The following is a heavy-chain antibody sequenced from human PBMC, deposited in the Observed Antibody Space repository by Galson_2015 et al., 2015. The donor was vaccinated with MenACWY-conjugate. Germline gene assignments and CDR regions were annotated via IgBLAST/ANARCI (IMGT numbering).Heavy chain of an antibody. CDR2: ISYDGSNK. D-gene: IGHD2-15*01. J-gene: IGHJ4*02. CDR1: GFTFSNYG. V-gene: IGHV3-30*18. CDR3: AKVAYSNSWSQPLDY. Sequence: SLRLFCAASGFTFSNYGMHWVRQAPGKGLEWVAVISYDGSNKYYVDSVKGRFTISRDNSKNTLYLQMNSLRPEDTAVYYCAKVAYSNSWSQPLDYWGQGTLVTVSS.